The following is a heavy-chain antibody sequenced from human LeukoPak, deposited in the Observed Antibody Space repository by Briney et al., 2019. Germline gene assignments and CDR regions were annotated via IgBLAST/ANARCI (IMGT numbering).Heavy chain of an antibody. CDR1: GGSISSYY. CDR3: ARDRVYYGSGMPNYYYYYMDV. V-gene: IGHV4-4*07. Sequence: PSETLSLTCTVSGGSISSYYWSWIRQPAGKGLEWIGRIYTSGSTNYNPSLKSRVTMSVDTSKNQFSLKLSSVTAADTAVYYCARDRVYYGSGMPNYYYYYMDVWGKGTTVTISS. CDR2: IYTSGST. D-gene: IGHD3-10*01. J-gene: IGHJ6*03.